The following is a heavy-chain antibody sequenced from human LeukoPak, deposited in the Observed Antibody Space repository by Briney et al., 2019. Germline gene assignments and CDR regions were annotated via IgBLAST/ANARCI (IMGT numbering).Heavy chain of an antibody. J-gene: IGHJ6*03. CDR2: IFTGGRI. Sequence: SETLSLTCTDPGGSTNRSYWSWIRQTPGRGLEWSCYIFTGGRINYNPPIKSRVTISVDTSKNQFSLKLHSVTAADTAVYDCATNQMWDGVYYHCYYYKDVWGKGTTVTVSS. V-gene: IGHV4-4*09. CDR1: GGSTNRSY. CDR3: ATNQMWDGVYYHCYYYKDV. D-gene: IGHD1-26*01.